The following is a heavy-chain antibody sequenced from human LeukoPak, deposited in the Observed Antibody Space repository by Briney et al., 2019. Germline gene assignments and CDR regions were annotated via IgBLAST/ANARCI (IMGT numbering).Heavy chain of an antibody. CDR2: ISNNGGYT. D-gene: IGHD6-19*01. CDR3: AKGYSSGWYYFDY. J-gene: IGHJ4*02. V-gene: IGHV3-23*01. Sequence: GGSLRLSCAASGFTFSSSAMSWVRQAPGKGLEWVSAISNNGGYTYYADSVQGRFTISRDNSKSTLCLQMNSLRAEDTAVYYCAKGYSSGWYYFDYWGQGTLVTVSP. CDR1: GFTFSSSA.